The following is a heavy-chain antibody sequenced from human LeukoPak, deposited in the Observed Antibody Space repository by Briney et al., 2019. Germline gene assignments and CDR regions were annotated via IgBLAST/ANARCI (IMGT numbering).Heavy chain of an antibody. CDR3: AAYYYDSSGYYPV. Sequence: ASVKVSCKASGYTFTGYYMHWVRQAPGQGLEWMGWINPNSGGTNYAQKFQGWVTMTRDTSISTAYMELSRLRSDDTAVYYCAAYYYDSSGYYPVWGQGTLVTVSS. CDR2: INPNSGGT. D-gene: IGHD3-22*01. CDR1: GYTFTGYY. J-gene: IGHJ4*02. V-gene: IGHV1-2*04.